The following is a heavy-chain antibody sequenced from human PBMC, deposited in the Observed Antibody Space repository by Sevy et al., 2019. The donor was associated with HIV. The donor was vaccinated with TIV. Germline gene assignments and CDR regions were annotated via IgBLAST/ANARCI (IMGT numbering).Heavy chain of an antibody. CDR1: GFTPSTYG. D-gene: IGHD5-12*01. CDR3: XXXXXXXXXXXXAYFDS. Sequence: GGSLRLSCAASGFTPSTYGMHWVRQAPGKGLEWVAVIGYDGSNKYYADSVKGRFTISRDNSKNTLFLQMDSLRAEDXXXXXXXXXXXXXXXXXXAYFDSWGQGTLVTVSS. V-gene: IGHV3-33*01. J-gene: IGHJ4*02. CDR2: IGYDGSNK.